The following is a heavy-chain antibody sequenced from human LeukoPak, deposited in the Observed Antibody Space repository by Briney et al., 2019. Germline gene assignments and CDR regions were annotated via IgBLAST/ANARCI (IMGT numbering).Heavy chain of an antibody. CDR3: AKDRSTYGYFDY. J-gene: IGHJ4*02. D-gene: IGHD5/OR15-5a*01. Sequence: PGRSLRLSCAASGFTFSSYGMHWVRQAPGKGLEWVAVIWYDGSNKYYADSVKGRFTISRDNSKNTLYLQMNSLRAVDTAVYYCAKDRSTYGYFDYWGQGTLVTVSS. CDR2: IWYDGSNK. CDR1: GFTFSSYG. V-gene: IGHV3-33*06.